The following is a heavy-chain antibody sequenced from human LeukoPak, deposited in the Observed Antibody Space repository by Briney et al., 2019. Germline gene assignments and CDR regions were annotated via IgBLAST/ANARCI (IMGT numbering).Heavy chain of an antibody. J-gene: IGHJ4*02. V-gene: IGHV4-4*07. Sequence: SETLSLTCTVSGGSISSYLWSWIRQSAGKRLEWLGRIHTSGTTTYSPSLQSRLTMSVDTSKSQVSLRLTSVTAADTAVYYCATEQVSASAWGFDYWGQGSLVTVSS. CDR3: ATEQVSASAWGFDY. CDR2: IHTSGTT. D-gene: IGHD5/OR15-5a*01. CDR1: GGSISSYL.